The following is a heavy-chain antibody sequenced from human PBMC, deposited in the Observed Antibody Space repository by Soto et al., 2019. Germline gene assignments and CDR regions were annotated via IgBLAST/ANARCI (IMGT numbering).Heavy chain of an antibody. CDR1: GGPFRSYA. V-gene: IGHV1-69*13. Sequence: GAPGKGSCKASGGPFRSYAISWVGQAPGQGLEWMGGIIPIFGTANYAQKFQGRVTITADESTSTAYMELSSLRSEDTAVYYCARVVGPIEIAAAGTDNYYYYGMDVWGQGTTVTVSS. J-gene: IGHJ6*02. CDR3: ARVVGPIEIAAAGTDNYYYYGMDV. CDR2: IIPIFGTA. D-gene: IGHD6-13*01.